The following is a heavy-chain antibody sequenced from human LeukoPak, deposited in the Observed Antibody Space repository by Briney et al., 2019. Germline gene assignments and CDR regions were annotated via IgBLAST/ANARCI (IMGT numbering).Heavy chain of an antibody. CDR3: ARAPPPMYSSSAPFDY. J-gene: IGHJ4*02. Sequence: IPSETLSLTCTVSGGSISTYYWNWIRQPPGKGLEWLGYIYTSGNTDYNPSLKGRVTISVDTSKNLFSLNLSSVTAADTAVYYCARAPPPMYSSSAPFDYWGQGSPVSVSS. CDR1: GGSISTYY. V-gene: IGHV4-4*09. D-gene: IGHD6-6*01. CDR2: IYTSGNT.